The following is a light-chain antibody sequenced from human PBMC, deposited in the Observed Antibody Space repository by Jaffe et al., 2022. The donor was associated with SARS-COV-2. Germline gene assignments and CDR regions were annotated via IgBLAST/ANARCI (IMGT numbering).Light chain of an antibody. CDR2: GAF. J-gene: IGKJ2*01. V-gene: IGKV3-15*01. CDR1: QSVRSN. Sequence: VMTQSPATLSVSPGERATLSCRASQSVRSNLAWYQQKPGQAPRLLIYGAFTRATGIPARFSGSGSGTEFTLTISSLQSEDFAIYYCQQYNNFYSFGQGTRLEIK. CDR3: QQYNNFYS.